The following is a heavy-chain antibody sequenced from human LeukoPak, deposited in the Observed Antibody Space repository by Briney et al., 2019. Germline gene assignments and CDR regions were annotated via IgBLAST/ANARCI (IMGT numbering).Heavy chain of an antibody. CDR1: GFTFSSYG. D-gene: IGHD3-22*01. Sequence: GGSLRLSCAASGFTFSSYGMHWVRQAPGKGLEWVAVIWYDGSNKYYADSVKGRFTISRDNSKNTLYLQMNSLRAEDTAVYYCAGFPYYYDSSGYDYFQHWGQGTLVTVSS. CDR3: AGFPYYYDSSGYDYFQH. CDR2: IWYDGSNK. J-gene: IGHJ1*01. V-gene: IGHV3-33*01.